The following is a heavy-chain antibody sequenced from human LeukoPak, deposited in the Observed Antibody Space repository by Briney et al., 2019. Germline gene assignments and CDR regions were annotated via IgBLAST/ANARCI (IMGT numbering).Heavy chain of an antibody. CDR1: GFTFSSYA. Sequence: GGSLRLSCAASGFTFSSYAMSWVRQAPGKGLEWVSAISGSGGSTYYADSVKGRFTISRDNSKNTLYLQMNSLRAEDTAVYYCAKNYDFWSGYHACFDYWGQGTLATVSS. J-gene: IGHJ4*02. CDR3: AKNYDFWSGYHACFDY. CDR2: ISGSGGST. D-gene: IGHD3-3*01. V-gene: IGHV3-23*01.